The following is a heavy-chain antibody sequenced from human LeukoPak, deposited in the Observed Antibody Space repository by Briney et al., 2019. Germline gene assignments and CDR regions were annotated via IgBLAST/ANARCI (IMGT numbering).Heavy chain of an antibody. V-gene: IGHV4-4*07. CDR2: IYTSGST. Sequence: QPAGKXLEWIGRIYTSGSTNYNPSLKSRVTMSVDTSKNQFSLKLSSVTAADTAVYYCARGGSSWPKNDAFDIWGQGTMVTVSS. CDR3: ARGGSSWPKNDAFDI. D-gene: IGHD6-13*01. J-gene: IGHJ3*02.